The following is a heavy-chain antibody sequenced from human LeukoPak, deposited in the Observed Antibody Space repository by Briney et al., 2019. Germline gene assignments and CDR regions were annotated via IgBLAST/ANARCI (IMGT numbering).Heavy chain of an antibody. CDR1: GNYW. V-gene: IGHV3-74*01. Sequence: PGGSLRLSCAASGNYWMHWVRQAPGKGLVWVSHINSDGSWISYADSVKGRFTISKDNAKNTVCLQMNSLRAEDTAVYYCVSFYETYWGRGTLVTVSS. CDR2: INSDGSWI. J-gene: IGHJ4*02. D-gene: IGHD2/OR15-2a*01. CDR3: VSFYETY.